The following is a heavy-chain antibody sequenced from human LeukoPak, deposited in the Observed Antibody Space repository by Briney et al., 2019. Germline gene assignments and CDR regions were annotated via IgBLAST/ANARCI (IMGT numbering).Heavy chain of an antibody. CDR3: ARETFVSGSYSGWFEP. D-gene: IGHD3-10*01. J-gene: IGHJ5*02. V-gene: IGHV4-30-4*01. CDR2: IHYSGST. Sequence: SETLSPTPTVSGGSIRSGNPYWSCIRQPPGKGLEWIGYIHYSGSTFYSPSLKSRVTISVDSSKNQFFLRLSSVTAADTAVYYCARETFVSGSYSGWFEPWGRATVLTVSS. CDR1: GGSIRSGNPY.